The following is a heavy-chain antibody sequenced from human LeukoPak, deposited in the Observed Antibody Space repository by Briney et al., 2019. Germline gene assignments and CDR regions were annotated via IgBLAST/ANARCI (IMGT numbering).Heavy chain of an antibody. V-gene: IGHV4-39*07. Sequence: PSETLSLTCTVSGGSISSSSYYWGWIRQPPGKGLEWIGSIYYSGSTYYNPSLKSRVTISVDTSKNQFSLKLSSVTAADTAVYYCATLGFSSGYYYHFDHWGQGTLVTVSS. J-gene: IGHJ5*02. CDR2: IYYSGST. CDR3: ATLGFSSGYYYHFDH. D-gene: IGHD3-22*01. CDR1: GGSISSSSYY.